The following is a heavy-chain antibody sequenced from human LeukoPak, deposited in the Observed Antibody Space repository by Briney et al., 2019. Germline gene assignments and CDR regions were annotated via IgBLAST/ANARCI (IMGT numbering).Heavy chain of an antibody. CDR3: TIDYEGTSTYQGY. CDR2: ISRSGGNT. D-gene: IGHD2-2*01. CDR1: GFTFSSYA. J-gene: IGHJ4*02. V-gene: IGHV3-23*01. Sequence: GESQRLFCAASGFTFSSYAMSWVRQAPGKGLEWVSLISRSGGNTHYADSVKGRFTISRDTSKKTLYLQMNSLRPEDTAVYYCTIDYEGTSTYQGYWGQGTLVTVSS.